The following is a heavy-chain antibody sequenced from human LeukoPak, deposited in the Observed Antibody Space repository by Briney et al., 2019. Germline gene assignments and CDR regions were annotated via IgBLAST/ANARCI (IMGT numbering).Heavy chain of an antibody. CDR2: IYHTGRT. CDR1: SGSINSNNW. J-gene: IGHJ4*02. D-gene: IGHD4-17*01. CDR3: TTRLNDYGVYYFDY. Sequence: SETLSLTCTVSSGSINSNNWWTWVSQSPGKGLEWIGDIYHTGRTNYNPSLKSRVTILVDKSKNQFSLKLNSVTAADTAVYYCTTRLNDYGVYYFDYWGQGILVTVSS. V-gene: IGHV4-4*02.